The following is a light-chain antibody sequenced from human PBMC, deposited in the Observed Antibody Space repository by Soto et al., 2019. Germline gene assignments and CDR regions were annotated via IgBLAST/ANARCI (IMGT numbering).Light chain of an antibody. CDR1: QSVSSN. Sequence: EIVMTQSPATLSVSPGERATLSCRASQSVSSNLAWYQQKPGQAPRLLIYGASTRATGIPARFSGSGSGTEFTLTISSLQSEDFAVHYCQKYNNWLTFGGGTTVDIK. V-gene: IGKV3-15*01. CDR2: GAS. CDR3: QKYNNWLT. J-gene: IGKJ4*02.